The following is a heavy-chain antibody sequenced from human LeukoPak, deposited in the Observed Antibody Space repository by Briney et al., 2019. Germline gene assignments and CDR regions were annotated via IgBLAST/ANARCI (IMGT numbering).Heavy chain of an antibody. D-gene: IGHD5-24*01. CDR3: ARSMQRATLVGFDI. CDR1: GGSISSDDFY. V-gene: IGHV4-31*03. CDR2: IHYSGST. Sequence: SETLSLTCTVSGGSISSDDFYWNWIRQHPGKCLEWIGYIHYSGSTINNPSLKSRFSISIATSKNQFSLRLNSVTAADPAVYYCARSMQRATLVGFDIWGRGTIVTVSS. J-gene: IGHJ3*02.